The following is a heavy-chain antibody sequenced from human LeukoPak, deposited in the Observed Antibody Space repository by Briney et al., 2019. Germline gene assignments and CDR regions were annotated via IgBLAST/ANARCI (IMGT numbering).Heavy chain of an antibody. CDR1: GYTFTGYY. CDR3: ARGGIVGALNWFDP. CDR2: INTNSSGT. V-gene: IGHV1-2*02. J-gene: IGHJ5*02. D-gene: IGHD1-26*01. Sequence: ASVKLSCNAAGYTFTGYYMHWVRHAHGQGLELMGWINTNSSGTNYAQKFQGRGTMTRDTSISTAYMELSRLRSDDTAVYYCARGGIVGALNWFDPWGQGTLVTVSS.